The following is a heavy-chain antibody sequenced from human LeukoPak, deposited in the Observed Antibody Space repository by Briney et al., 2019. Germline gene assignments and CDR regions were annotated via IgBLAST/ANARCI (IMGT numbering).Heavy chain of an antibody. V-gene: IGHV1-69*06. CDR3: ASPDTAMLLTY. D-gene: IGHD5-18*01. J-gene: IGHJ4*02. Sequence: EASVKVSCKASGGTFSSYAISWVRQAPGQGLEWMGGIIPIFGTANYAQKFQGRVTITADKSTSTAYMELSSLRSEDTAVYYCASPDTAMLLTYWGQGTLVTVSS. CDR2: IIPIFGTA. CDR1: GGTFSSYA.